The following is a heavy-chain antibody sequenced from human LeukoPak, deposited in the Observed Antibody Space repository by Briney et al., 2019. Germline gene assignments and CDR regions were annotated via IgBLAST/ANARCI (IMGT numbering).Heavy chain of an antibody. Sequence: PSETLSLTCAVYRVSFSGYYWSWIRQPPEMGLEWIGQIYHSGSTKYNGSLKSRVTISVDTSKNQFSLKLNSVTAADTAVYYCARDSMHSAYGDEYWGQGTLVTVSS. CDR3: ARDSMHSAYGDEY. CDR1: RVSFSGYY. J-gene: IGHJ4*02. D-gene: IGHD1-26*01. V-gene: IGHV4-34*01. CDR2: IYHSGST.